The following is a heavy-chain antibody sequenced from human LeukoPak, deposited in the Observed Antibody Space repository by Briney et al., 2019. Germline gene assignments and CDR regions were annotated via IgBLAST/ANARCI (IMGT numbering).Heavy chain of an antibody. D-gene: IGHD1-26*01. Sequence: GGSLRLSCAASGFTFSSYGMHWVRQAPGKGLEWVAVIWYDGSNKYYADSVKGRFTISRDNSKNTLYLQMNSLRAEDTAVYYCAKDLRSGSYDYWGQGTLVTVSS. J-gene: IGHJ4*02. V-gene: IGHV3-30*02. CDR2: IWYDGSNK. CDR3: AKDLRSGSYDY. CDR1: GFTFSSYG.